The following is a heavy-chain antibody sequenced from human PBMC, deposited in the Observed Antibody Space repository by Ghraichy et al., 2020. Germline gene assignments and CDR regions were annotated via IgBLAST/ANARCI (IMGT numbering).Heavy chain of an antibody. CDR3: ARDRGDRTNEAFDI. V-gene: IGHV3-21*01. Sequence: LSLTCAASGFTFSSYSMNWVRQAPGKGLEWVSSISSSSSYIYYADSVKGRFTISRDNAKNSLYLQMNSLRAEDTAVYYCARDRGDRTNEAFDIWGQGTMVTVSS. J-gene: IGHJ3*02. CDR1: GFTFSSYS. D-gene: IGHD1-14*01. CDR2: ISSSSSYI.